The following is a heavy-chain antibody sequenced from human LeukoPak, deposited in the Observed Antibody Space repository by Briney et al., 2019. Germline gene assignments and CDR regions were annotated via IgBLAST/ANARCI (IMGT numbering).Heavy chain of an antibody. V-gene: IGHV3-21*01. CDR1: GFTFSSYS. Sequence: GGSLRLSCAASGFTFSSYSMNWVRQAPGKGLEWVSSISSSSSYIYYADSVKGRFTISRDNAKNSLFLQMNSLRAEDTAVYYCARMRQQLAPGGFDYWGQGTLVTVSS. D-gene: IGHD6-13*01. J-gene: IGHJ4*02. CDR2: ISSSSSYI. CDR3: ARMRQQLAPGGFDY.